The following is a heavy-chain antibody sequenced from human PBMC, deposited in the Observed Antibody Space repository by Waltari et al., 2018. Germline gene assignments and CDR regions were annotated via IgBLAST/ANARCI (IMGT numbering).Heavy chain of an antibody. V-gene: IGHV3-11*01. Sequence: QAQLEESGGGLVKPGETLRLSCTGTGFTFNTRYMSWFRQTPGKRLEWISYINSRSNTTYYADSVRGRFTISRDNAVNSLFLHLSSLRANDTGIYYCATRLQNPEYDFWGQGTPVTVTS. J-gene: IGHJ4*02. CDR3: ATRLQNPEYDF. CDR1: GFTFNTRY. CDR2: INSRSNTT.